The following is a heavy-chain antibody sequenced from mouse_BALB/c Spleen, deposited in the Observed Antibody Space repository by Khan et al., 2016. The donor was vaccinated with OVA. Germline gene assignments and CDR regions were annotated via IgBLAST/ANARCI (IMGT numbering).Heavy chain of an antibody. CDR3: AKTYYSYDGYVDV. CDR2: INTYTGEP. J-gene: IGHJ1*01. V-gene: IGHV9-1*02. D-gene: IGHD2-12*01. CDR1: GYTFTNYG. Sequence: QIQLVQSGPELKKPGETVKISCKASGYTFTNYGMNWVKQAPGKGLKWMGSINTYTGEPTYADDFKGRFASSLETSASTAYLQINNLKNEDMATYFCAKTYYSYDGYVDVWGAGTTVTVSS.